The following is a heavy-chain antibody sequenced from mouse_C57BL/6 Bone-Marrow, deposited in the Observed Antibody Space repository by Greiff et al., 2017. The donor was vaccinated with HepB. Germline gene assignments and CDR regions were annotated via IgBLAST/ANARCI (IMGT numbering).Heavy chain of an antibody. CDR1: GYSITSGYY. V-gene: IGHV3-6*01. D-gene: IGHD3-2*02. Sequence: EVHLVESGPGLVKPSQSLSLTCSVTGYSITSGYYWNWIRQFPGNKLEWMGYISYDGSNNYNPSLKNRISITRDTSKNQFFLKLNSVTTEDTATYYCARGGRSGYDYYAMDYWGQGTSVTVSS. J-gene: IGHJ4*01. CDR3: ARGGRSGYDYYAMDY. CDR2: ISYDGSN.